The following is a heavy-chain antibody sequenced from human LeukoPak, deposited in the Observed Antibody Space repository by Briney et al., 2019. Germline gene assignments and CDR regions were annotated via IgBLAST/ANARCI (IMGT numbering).Heavy chain of an antibody. CDR1: GGSISSTYDH. CDR3: ARRLHYFDY. CDR2: IRYSGTT. J-gene: IGHJ4*02. V-gene: IGHV4-39*01. D-gene: IGHD2-21*02. Sequence: SETLSLTCTVSGGSISSTYDHWDWLRQPPGKGLEWMGSIRYSGTTYYNPSLKGRVTIFVDTSNNQFSLRLRSVTAADTAVYYCARRLHYFDYWGQGSLVTVS.